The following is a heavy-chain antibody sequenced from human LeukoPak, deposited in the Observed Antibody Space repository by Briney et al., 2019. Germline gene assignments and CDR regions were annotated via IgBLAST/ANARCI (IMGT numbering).Heavy chain of an antibody. J-gene: IGHJ4*02. Sequence: GGSLRLSCEVSGFTFSRNWMHWVRQAPGKGLVWVSHISDDGSRTGYADSVKGRVTISRDNAKNTLYLQMNSLRVEDTAVYYCARGRDYASGAKYFDYWGQGSLVTVSS. D-gene: IGHD2-2*01. CDR2: ISDDGSRT. CDR1: GFTFSRNW. CDR3: ARGRDYASGAKYFDY. V-gene: IGHV3-74*01.